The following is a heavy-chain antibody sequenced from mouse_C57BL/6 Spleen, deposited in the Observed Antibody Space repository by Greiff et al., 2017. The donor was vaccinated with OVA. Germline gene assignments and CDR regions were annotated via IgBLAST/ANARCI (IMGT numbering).Heavy chain of an antibody. D-gene: IGHD2-1*01. CDR3: ARAKTKPYLPHPYDAMDY. J-gene: IGHJ4*01. V-gene: IGHV1-77*01. CDR2: IGPGSGST. Sequence: VQLQQSGAELVKPGASVKISCKASGYTFTDYYINWVKQRPGQGLAWIGKIGPGSGSTYYNEKFKGKATLTADKSSSTAYMQLSSLTSEDSADYVCARAKTKPYLPHPYDAMDYWGQGTSVTVSS. CDR1: GYTFTDYY.